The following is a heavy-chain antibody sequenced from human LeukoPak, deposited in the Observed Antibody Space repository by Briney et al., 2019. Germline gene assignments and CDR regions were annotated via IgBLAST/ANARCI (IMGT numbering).Heavy chain of an antibody. V-gene: IGHV1-24*01. Sequence: GASVKVSCKVSGYSLSELSMHWVRQAPGKGLEWMGGFDPENGEAVYAQKFQGRVTMTGDTSTDTSYMELNSLKSEDTAVYYCAAGGVYDLLDNWGQGTLVTVSS. J-gene: IGHJ4*02. D-gene: IGHD2-8*01. CDR2: FDPENGEA. CDR3: AAGGVYDLLDN. CDR1: GYSLSELS.